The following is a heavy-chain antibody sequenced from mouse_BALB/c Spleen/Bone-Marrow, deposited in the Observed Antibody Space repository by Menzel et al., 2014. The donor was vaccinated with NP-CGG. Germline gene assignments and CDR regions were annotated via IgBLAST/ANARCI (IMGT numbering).Heavy chain of an antibody. CDR2: IHYSGSA. V-gene: IGHV3-1*02. J-gene: IGHJ3*01. CDR3: ASTGTRGFAY. CDR1: GYSITSTYS. D-gene: IGHD4-1*02. Sequence: EVKVVESGPDLVKPSQSLSLTCTVTGYSITSTYSWHWIRQFPGNKLEWMGYIHYSGSAYYNPSLKSRISITRDTSKNQFFLQLHSVTTADTATYYCASTGTRGFAYWGQGTLVTVSA.